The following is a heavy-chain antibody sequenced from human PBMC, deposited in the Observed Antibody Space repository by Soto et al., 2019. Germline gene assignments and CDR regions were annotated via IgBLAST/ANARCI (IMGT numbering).Heavy chain of an antibody. Sequence: GVLRLSCAASGFTFSSYAMSWVRQAPGKGLEWVSAISGSGGSTYYADSVKGRFTISRDNSKNTLYLQMNSLRAEDTAVYYCAKVLSLWLPNDYFDYWGQGTLVTVSS. CDR3: AKVLSLWLPNDYFDY. V-gene: IGHV3-23*01. D-gene: IGHD3-10*01. CDR1: GFTFSSYA. CDR2: ISGSGGST. J-gene: IGHJ4*02.